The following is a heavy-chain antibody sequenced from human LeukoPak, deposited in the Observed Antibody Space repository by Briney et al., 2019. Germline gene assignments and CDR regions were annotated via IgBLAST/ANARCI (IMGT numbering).Heavy chain of an antibody. CDR2: ITTGGPNT. CDR3: AKQDYCDSSGPFQH. V-gene: IGHV3-23*01. CDR1: GFTFSSYT. D-gene: IGHD3-22*01. J-gene: IGHJ1*01. Sequence: GSLRLSCPASGFTFSSYTMSWVRQAPGKGLKWVSTITTGGPNTYYADSVKGRFTVSRDDSKNTLYLQMNSLRAEDTAVYYCAKQDYCDSSGPFQHWGQGTLVTVSS.